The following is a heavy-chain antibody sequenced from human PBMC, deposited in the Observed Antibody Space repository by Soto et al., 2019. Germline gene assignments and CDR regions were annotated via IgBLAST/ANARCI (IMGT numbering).Heavy chain of an antibody. Sequence: SETLSLTCTVSGGAISSSSYYWGWIRQPTGKGLEWIGSIYYSGSTYYTPSLKSRVTISVDTSKNQFSLKLSSVTAADTAVYYCARSSVAALGPDGYWGRGTLVNVSP. CDR3: ARSSVAALGPDGY. D-gene: IGHD6-6*01. J-gene: IGHJ4*02. V-gene: IGHV4-39*01. CDR1: GGAISSSSYY. CDR2: IYYSGST.